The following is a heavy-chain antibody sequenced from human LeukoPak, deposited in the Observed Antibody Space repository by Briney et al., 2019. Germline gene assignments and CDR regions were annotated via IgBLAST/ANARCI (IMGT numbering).Heavy chain of an antibody. Sequence: RWASVKVSCKVSGSTLTELSMHWVRQAPGQGLEWMGGFDPKDGETFYAQDFQGRVIMTEDTSTDTAYMELSSLRSEDTAVYYCARGPDVDTAMDPLGYYFDYWGQGTLVTVSS. CDR1: GSTLTELS. V-gene: IGHV1-24*01. CDR2: FDPKDGET. J-gene: IGHJ4*02. D-gene: IGHD5-18*01. CDR3: ARGPDVDTAMDPLGYYFDY.